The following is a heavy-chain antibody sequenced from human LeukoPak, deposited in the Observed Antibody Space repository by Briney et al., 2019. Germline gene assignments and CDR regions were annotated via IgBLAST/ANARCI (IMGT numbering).Heavy chain of an antibody. CDR1: GFIFSDYW. J-gene: IGHJ4*02. CDR3: ARGGRYAYFLDY. CDR2: IESDGSST. D-gene: IGHD3-16*01. Sequence: RGSLRLSCAASGFIFSDYWMHWVRQGPGKWLVWVSRIESDGSSTSYAESVKGRFTISRDNAKNTVYVHMNSLRDEDTAVYYCARGGRYAYFLDYWGQGTLVTVSS. V-gene: IGHV3-74*01.